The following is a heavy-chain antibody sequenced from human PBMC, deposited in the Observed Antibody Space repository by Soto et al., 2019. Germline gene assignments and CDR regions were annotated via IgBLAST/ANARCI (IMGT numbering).Heavy chain of an antibody. J-gene: IGHJ6*02. CDR3: ARRQDFGGPHYYYGMDV. CDR2: ISSDGSNK. CDR1: GFIINNYA. V-gene: IGHV3-30*04. D-gene: IGHD3-3*01. Sequence: QVQLVESGGGVVQPGRSLRVSCAASGFIINNYAMHWVRQTPGKGLEWVAVISSDGSNKYYADSVKGRFTISRDNSKNTLYMEMNNLRPDDTAVYYCARRQDFGGPHYYYGMDVWGQGTTVTVSS.